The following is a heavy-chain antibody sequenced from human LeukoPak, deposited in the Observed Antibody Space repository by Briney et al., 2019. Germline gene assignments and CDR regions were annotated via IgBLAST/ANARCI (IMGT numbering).Heavy chain of an antibody. J-gene: IGHJ4*02. D-gene: IGHD2-2*01. CDR1: GFTFSTYA. CDR2: ISGSDGSS. Sequence: GGSLRLSCAASGFTFSTYAMSWVRRAPGKGLEWVSGISGSDGSSYYADSVKGRFTISRDNSKNTLYLQMNSPRAEDTAVYYCAKGYCGSTNCYGDYWGQGTLVTVSS. V-gene: IGHV3-23*01. CDR3: AKGYCGSTNCYGDY.